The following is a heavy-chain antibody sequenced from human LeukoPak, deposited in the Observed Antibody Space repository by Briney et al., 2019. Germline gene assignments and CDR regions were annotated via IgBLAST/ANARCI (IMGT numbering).Heavy chain of an antibody. CDR1: GGSISSYY. J-gene: IGHJ4*02. CDR3: ARGTIVARAYFDY. CDR2: ISYSGST. Sequence: SETLSLTCTVFGGSISSYYWSWIRQPPGRGLEWLGYISYSGSTSYNPSLKSRVTISLGTSRNQFSLKLTSVTAADTAVYYCARGTIVARAYFDYWGQGTLVTVSS. D-gene: IGHD5-12*01. V-gene: IGHV4-59*08.